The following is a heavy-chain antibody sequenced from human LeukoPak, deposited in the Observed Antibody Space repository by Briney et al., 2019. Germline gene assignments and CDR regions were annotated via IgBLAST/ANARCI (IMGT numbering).Heavy chain of an antibody. J-gene: IGHJ4*02. D-gene: IGHD6-13*01. V-gene: IGHV4-59*01. CDR3: ARDSSSWSAIDY. CDR2: IYYSGST. CDR1: GFTFSSYA. Sequence: GSLRLSCAASGFTFSSYAMSWIRQPPGKGLEWIGYIYYSGSTNYNPSLKSRVTISVDTSKNQFSLKLSSVTAADTAVYYCARDSSSWSAIDYWGQGTLVTVSS.